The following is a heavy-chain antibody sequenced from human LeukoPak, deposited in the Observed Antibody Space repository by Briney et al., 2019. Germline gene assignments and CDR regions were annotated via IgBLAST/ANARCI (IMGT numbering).Heavy chain of an antibody. V-gene: IGHV3-53*01. D-gene: IGHD3-10*01. CDR1: GFTVSGNY. Sequence: GGSLRLSCAASGFTVSGNYMSWVRQAPGKGLEWVSVIYSGGSTYYADSVKGRFTISRVNSKNTLYLQMNSLRAEDTAVYYCARERAELLWFGEYYYYGMDVWGQGTTVTVSS. CDR3: ARERAELLWFGEYYYYGMDV. J-gene: IGHJ6*02. CDR2: IYSGGST.